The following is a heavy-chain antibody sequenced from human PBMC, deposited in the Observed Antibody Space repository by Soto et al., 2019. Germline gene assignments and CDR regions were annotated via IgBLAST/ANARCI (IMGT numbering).Heavy chain of an antibody. CDR3: AKWNGYGAF. D-gene: IGHD1-1*01. CDR1: GFSFSTYG. J-gene: IGHJ4*02. CDR2: VSGGSGVT. Sequence: EVQLLESGGGLVQPGGSLRLSCAVSGFSFSTYGVTWVRQAPGKGLEWVCGVSGGSGVTHYADSVKGRFTITGDDSNNTVSRQMPRLSVEATAVYYCAKWNGYGAFWGQGTLVNFS. V-gene: IGHV3-23*01.